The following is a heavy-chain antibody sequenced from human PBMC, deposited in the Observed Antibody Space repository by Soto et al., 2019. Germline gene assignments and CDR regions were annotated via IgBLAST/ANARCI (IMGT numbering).Heavy chain of an antibody. CDR1: GFTFSSYA. Sequence: EVQLLESGGGLVQPGGSLRLSCAASGFTFSSYAMSWVRQAPGKGLEWVSVISGSGDSTYYADSVKGRFTISRDNSKNSLYLQMNSLRAEDTSVYDCAKRATGTYFDYWGQGTLVTVSS. J-gene: IGHJ4*02. CDR3: AKRATGTYFDY. V-gene: IGHV3-23*01. CDR2: ISGSGDST. D-gene: IGHD1-1*01.